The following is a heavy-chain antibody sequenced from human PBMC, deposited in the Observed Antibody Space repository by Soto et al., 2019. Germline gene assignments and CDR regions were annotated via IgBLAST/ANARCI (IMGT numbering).Heavy chain of an antibody. D-gene: IGHD3-10*01. Sequence: ASVKVSCKASGYTFTGYYMHWVRQAPGQGLEWMGWINPNSGDTKYAQKFQGRVTMTRDTSTRTAYMEVSRLTSDDTAVYYCARSLSTIGGRHDSWGQGTLVPVSS. CDR3: ARSLSTIGGRHDS. CDR1: GYTFTGYY. V-gene: IGHV1-2*02. J-gene: IGHJ4*02. CDR2: INPNSGDT.